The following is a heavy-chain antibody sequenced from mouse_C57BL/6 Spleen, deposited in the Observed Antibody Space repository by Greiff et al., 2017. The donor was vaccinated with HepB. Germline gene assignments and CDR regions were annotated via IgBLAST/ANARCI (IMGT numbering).Heavy chain of an antibody. CDR3: ARVPRGSSSYVDY. CDR1: GYAFSSYW. J-gene: IGHJ2*01. D-gene: IGHD1-1*01. Sequence: QVQLQQSGAELVKPGASVKISCKASGYAFSSYWMNWVKQRPGKGLEWIGQIYPGDGDTNYNGKFKGKATLTADKSSSTAYMQLSSLTSEDSAVYFCARVPRGSSSYVDYWGQGTTLTVSS. CDR2: IYPGDGDT. V-gene: IGHV1-80*01.